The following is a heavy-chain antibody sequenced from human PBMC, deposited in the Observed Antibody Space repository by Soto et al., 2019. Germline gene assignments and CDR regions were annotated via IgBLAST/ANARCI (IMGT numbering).Heavy chain of an antibody. CDR1: GVTVSSNY. Sequence: EVQLVESGGGLVQPGGSLRLSCAASGVTVSSNYMSWVRQAPGKGLEWVSVIYSGGSTYYADSVKGRFTISRDNSKNTLYLQMNSLRAEDTAVYYCARHRSNYGGGYFDSWGQGTLVTVSS. CDR2: IYSGGST. V-gene: IGHV3-66*04. CDR3: ARHRSNYGGGYFDS. D-gene: IGHD5-18*01. J-gene: IGHJ4*02.